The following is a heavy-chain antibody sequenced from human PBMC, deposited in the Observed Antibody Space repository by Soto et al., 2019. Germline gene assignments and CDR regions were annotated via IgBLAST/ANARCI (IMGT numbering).Heavy chain of an antibody. V-gene: IGHV1-69*12. Sequence: QVQLVQSGAEVKKPGSSVNVSCKASGGTFSSYAISWVRQAPGQGLEWMGGIIPIFGTANYAQKFQGRVTITADESTSTAYMELSSLTSEDTAVYDCARIRLPGDNWFDPWGQGTLVTVSS. CDR2: IIPIFGTA. CDR1: GGTFSSYA. D-gene: IGHD3-3*02. CDR3: ARIRLPGDNWFDP. J-gene: IGHJ5*02.